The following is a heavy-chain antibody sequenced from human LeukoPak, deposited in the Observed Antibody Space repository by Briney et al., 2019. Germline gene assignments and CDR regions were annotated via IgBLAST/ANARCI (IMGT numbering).Heavy chain of an antibody. CDR1: GGTFSSYA. CDR3: ARGPLVPAYYYYYYYMDV. J-gene: IGHJ6*03. V-gene: IGHV1-69*01. CDR2: IIPIFGTA. D-gene: IGHD2-8*02. Sequence: SVKVSCKASGGTFSSYAISWVRQAPGQGLEWMGGIIPIFGTANYAQKFQGRVTITADESTSIAYMELSSLRSEDTAVYYCARGPLVPAYYYYYYYMDVWGKGTTVTVSS.